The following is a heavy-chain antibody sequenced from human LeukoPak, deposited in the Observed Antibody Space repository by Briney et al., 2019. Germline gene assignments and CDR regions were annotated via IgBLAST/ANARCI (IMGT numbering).Heavy chain of an antibody. Sequence: KPSETLSLTCTVSGYSISSGYFWGWIRQPPGKGLEWIGTIYHSGSTYYNPSLKSRVTISLDTSRNQFSLKLNSVTAADTAVYYCARARASHTNYYYYYYMDVWGKGTTVTVSS. V-gene: IGHV4-38-2*02. CDR2: IYHSGST. CDR3: ARARASHTNYYYYYYMDV. J-gene: IGHJ6*03. CDR1: GYSISSGYF. D-gene: IGHD2-2*01.